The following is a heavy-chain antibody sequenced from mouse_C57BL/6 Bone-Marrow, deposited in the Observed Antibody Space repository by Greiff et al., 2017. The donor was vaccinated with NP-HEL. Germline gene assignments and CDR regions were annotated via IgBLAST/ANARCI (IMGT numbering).Heavy chain of an antibody. J-gene: IGHJ3*01. D-gene: IGHD3-3*01. CDR3: ARLPRDPWFAY. V-gene: IGHV1-81*01. CDR2: IYPRSGNT. CDR1: GYTFTSYG. Sequence: QVQLKESGAELARPGASVKLSCKASGYTFTSYGISWVKQRTGQGLEWIGEIYPRSGNTYYNEKFKGKATLTADKSASTAYMELRSLTSEDSAVYFCARLPRDPWFAYWGQGTLVTVSA.